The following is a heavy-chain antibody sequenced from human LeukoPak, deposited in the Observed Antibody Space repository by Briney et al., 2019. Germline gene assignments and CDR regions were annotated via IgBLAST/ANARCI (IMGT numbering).Heavy chain of an antibody. Sequence: GGSLRLSCAASGFTFGSYAMHWVRQAPGKGLEWVAVISYDGSNKYYADSVKGRFTISRDNSKNTLYLQMNSLRAEDTAVYYCARGATTMIVDYWGQGTLVTVSS. D-gene: IGHD3-22*01. CDR2: ISYDGSNK. CDR1: GFTFGSYA. V-gene: IGHV3-30-3*01. CDR3: ARGATTMIVDY. J-gene: IGHJ4*02.